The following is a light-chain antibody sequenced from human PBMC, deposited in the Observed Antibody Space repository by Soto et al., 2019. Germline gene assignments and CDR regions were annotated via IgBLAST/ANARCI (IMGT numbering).Light chain of an antibody. CDR2: DVS. CDR3: SSYTSSSTLYV. CDR1: SSDVGGYNY. Sequence: QSVLTQPASVSGSPGQSITISCTGTSSDVGGYNYVSWYQQHPGKVPKLMIYDVSNWPSGVSNRFSGSKSGNTASLTISGLQAEDEADYYCSSYTSSSTLYVFGTGTKVTVL. J-gene: IGLJ1*01. V-gene: IGLV2-14*01.